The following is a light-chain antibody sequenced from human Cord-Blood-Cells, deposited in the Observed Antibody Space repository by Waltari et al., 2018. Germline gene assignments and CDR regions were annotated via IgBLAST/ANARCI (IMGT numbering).Light chain of an antibody. CDR3: SSYAGSNNYV. CDR1: SSDVCGHHY. CDR2: EVS. V-gene: IGLV2-8*02. J-gene: IGLJ1*01. Sequence: QSSLTQPPAASMSPVRSLTVSCTRSSSDVCGHHYVSWYQPPPGKASKLMISEVSKRPSGVPDCFSGSKSGNTASLTVSGLQAEDEADYYCSSYAGSNNYVFGTGTKVTVL.